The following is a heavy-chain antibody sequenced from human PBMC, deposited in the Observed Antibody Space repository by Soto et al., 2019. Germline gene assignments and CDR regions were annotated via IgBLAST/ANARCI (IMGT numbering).Heavy chain of an antibody. Sequence: QVQLVQSGAEVKKPGSSVKVSCKASGGTFSSYAISWVRQAPGQGLDWMGGIIPIFGTANYAQKFQGRVTITADESPRTAYMQPSSLRSEDKAVNYCARGKGYNVFDYWGQGTLVTVSS. V-gene: IGHV1-69*12. D-gene: IGHD1-1*01. CDR3: ARGKGYNVFDY. CDR1: GGTFSSYA. CDR2: IIPIFGTA. J-gene: IGHJ4*02.